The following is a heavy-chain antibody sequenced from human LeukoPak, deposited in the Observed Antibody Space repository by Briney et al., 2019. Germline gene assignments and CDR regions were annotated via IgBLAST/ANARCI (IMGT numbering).Heavy chain of an antibody. Sequence: AGGSLRLSCAVSGFTFSNFWMSWVRQAPGKGLEWVSYISNSGSTIYYADSVRGRFTISGDNAKNSLYLQMNSLRAEDTAVYYCARDDLLTGYNFDYWGQGTLVTVSS. D-gene: IGHD3-9*01. V-gene: IGHV3-48*03. J-gene: IGHJ4*02. CDR2: ISNSGSTI. CDR1: GFTFSNFW. CDR3: ARDDLLTGYNFDY.